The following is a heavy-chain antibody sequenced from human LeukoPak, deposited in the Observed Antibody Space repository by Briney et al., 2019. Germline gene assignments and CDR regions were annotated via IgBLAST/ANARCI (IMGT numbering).Heavy chain of an antibody. Sequence: PGGSLRLSCAASGFTFSSYWMGWVRQAPGKRLEWVANMNIDGSEKYYADSVKGRFTISRDNAKNSLYLQMNSLRVEDTAVYYCVSFSSPGWGQGTLVTVSS. V-gene: IGHV3-7*01. CDR2: MNIDGSEK. J-gene: IGHJ4*02. D-gene: IGHD6-6*01. CDR3: VSFSSPG. CDR1: GFTFSSYW.